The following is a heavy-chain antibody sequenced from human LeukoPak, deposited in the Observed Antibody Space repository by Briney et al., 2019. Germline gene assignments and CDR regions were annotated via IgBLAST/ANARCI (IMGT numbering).Heavy chain of an antibody. D-gene: IGHD3-22*01. J-gene: IGHJ4*02. CDR3: AREDASNYYDSSGYLTY. CDR2: ISSSSSYI. CDR1: GFTFSSYS. Sequence: GGSLRLSCAASGFTFSSYSMNWVRQAPGKGLEWVSSISSSSSYIYYADSVKGRFTISRDNAKNSLYLQMNSLRAEDTAVYYCAREDASNYYDSSGYLTYWGQGTLVTVSS. V-gene: IGHV3-21*04.